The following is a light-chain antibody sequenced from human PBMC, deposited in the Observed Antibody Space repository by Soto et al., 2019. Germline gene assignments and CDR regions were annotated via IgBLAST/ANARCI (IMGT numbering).Light chain of an antibody. J-gene: IGLJ1*01. V-gene: IGLV2-11*01. CDR1: SSDVGGYNY. Sequence: QSVLTQPHTVSFSPGQSVTISCTGTSSDVGGYNYVSLYQQHPGKAPKLMIYDVSKRPSGVPDRFSGSKSGNTASLTISGLQAEDEADYYCCSYAGSYTYVFGTGTKVTVL. CDR3: CSYAGSYTYV. CDR2: DVS.